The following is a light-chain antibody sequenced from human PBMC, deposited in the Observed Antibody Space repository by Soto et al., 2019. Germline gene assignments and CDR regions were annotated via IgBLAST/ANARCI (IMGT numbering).Light chain of an antibody. J-gene: IGKJ4*01. V-gene: IGKV3-15*01. CDR2: GAS. Sequence: EVVMTQSPATLSVSPGERVTLSCRASQSVRSNLAWYQQKPGQSPRLLIYGASTRATGIPARFSGSGSGTDFTLTISRLEPEDFAVYYCQQRSNWPPLTFGGGTKVDIK. CDR1: QSVRSN. CDR3: QQRSNWPPLT.